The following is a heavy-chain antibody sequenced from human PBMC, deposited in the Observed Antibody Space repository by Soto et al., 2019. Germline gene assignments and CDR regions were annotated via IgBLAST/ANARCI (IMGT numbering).Heavy chain of an antibody. CDR1: GFTFSSYA. Sequence: GGSLRLSCAASGFTFSSYAMSWVRQAPGKGLEWVSAISGSGGSTYYADSVKGRFTISRDNSKNTLYLQMNSLRAEETAVYYCARLNNVLLWFGELTEFDYWGQGTLVTVSS. J-gene: IGHJ4*02. CDR2: ISGSGGST. V-gene: IGHV3-23*01. D-gene: IGHD3-10*01. CDR3: ARLNNVLLWFGELTEFDY.